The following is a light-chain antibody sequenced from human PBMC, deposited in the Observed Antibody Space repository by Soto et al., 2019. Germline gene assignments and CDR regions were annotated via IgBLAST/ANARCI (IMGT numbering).Light chain of an antibody. Sequence: IVLTRSPGSLSLSPGERATLSCRASQSVSSDLAWYHQKPGQAPRLPIYGASTRATGIPARFSGSGSGTEFTLTINSLQSEDFAVYYCQQYNNWPRKFGQGTKVDIK. V-gene: IGKV3-15*01. CDR3: QQYNNWPRK. CDR1: QSVSSD. J-gene: IGKJ1*01. CDR2: GAS.